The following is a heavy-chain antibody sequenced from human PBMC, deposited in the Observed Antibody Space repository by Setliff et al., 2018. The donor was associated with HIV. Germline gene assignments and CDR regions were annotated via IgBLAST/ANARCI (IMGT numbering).Heavy chain of an antibody. V-gene: IGHV4-31*03. CDR2: IYYSGST. J-gene: IGHJ6*03. D-gene: IGHD3-16*02. CDR1: GGSISSGGYY. CDR3: ARGYPVSYYYYMDV. Sequence: SETLSLTCTVSGGSISSGGYYWSWIRQQPGKGLEWIGYIYYSGSTYYNPALKSRVTISVDTSKNQFSLKLSSVTAADTAVYYCARGYPVSYYYYMDVWGKGTTVTVSS.